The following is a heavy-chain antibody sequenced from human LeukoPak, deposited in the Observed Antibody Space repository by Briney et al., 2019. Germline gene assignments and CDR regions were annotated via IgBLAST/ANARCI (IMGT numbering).Heavy chain of an antibody. J-gene: IGHJ5*02. D-gene: IGHD3-10*01. CDR2: IYDSGST. Sequence: SETLSLTCTVSDGSISSYYWNWIRQPPGKGLEWIGFIYDSGSTNYNPSLYSRLTISVDTSKNQFSLKLTSVTAADTAVYYCARVVFGAQYYYGSKAVGHWFDPWGQGTLVTVSS. V-gene: IGHV4-59*01. CDR3: ARVVFGAQYYYGSKAVGHWFDP. CDR1: DGSISSYY.